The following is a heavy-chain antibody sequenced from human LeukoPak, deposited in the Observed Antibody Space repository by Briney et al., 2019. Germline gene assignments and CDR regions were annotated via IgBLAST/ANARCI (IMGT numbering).Heavy chain of an antibody. CDR3: ASEAFCAGGSCNVQRVAS. V-gene: IGHV1-2*02. J-gene: IGHJ4*02. Sequence: ASVKVSCKASGYTFTAYYIHWVRQAPGQGLEWMGWIGTNTGATKYAQKFQGRVTITRDTSTGTAYMELGSLISGDTALYYCASEAFCAGGSCNVQRVASWGPGTLVTVSS. D-gene: IGHD2-8*02. CDR2: IGTNTGAT. CDR1: GYTFTAYY.